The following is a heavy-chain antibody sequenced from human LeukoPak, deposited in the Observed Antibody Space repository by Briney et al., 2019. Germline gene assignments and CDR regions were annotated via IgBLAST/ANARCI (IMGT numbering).Heavy chain of an antibody. V-gene: IGHV4-59*01. CDR3: ARVGSYCMDV. CDR1: GGSISSYY. Sequence: PSETLSLTCTVFGGSISSYYWSWIRQPPGKGLEYIGHVHDSGSTNYNPSLKSRVTISIDTSKNQFSLKLSSVAAADTAVYYCARVGSYCMDVWGKGSTVTVSS. D-gene: IGHD1-26*01. CDR2: VHDSGST. J-gene: IGHJ6*03.